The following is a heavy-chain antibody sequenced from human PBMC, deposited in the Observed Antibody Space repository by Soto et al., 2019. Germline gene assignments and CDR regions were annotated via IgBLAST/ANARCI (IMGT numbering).Heavy chain of an antibody. V-gene: IGHV1-2*02. Sequence: ASVKVSCKASGYTFTGYYMHWVRQAPGQGLEWMGWINPNSGGTNYAQKFQGRVTMTRDTSISTAYMELSRLRSDDTAVYYCARERQGELEPHDAFDIWGQGTMVTVSS. CDR3: ARERQGELEPHDAFDI. CDR1: GYTFTGYY. J-gene: IGHJ3*02. D-gene: IGHD1-1*01. CDR2: INPNSGGT.